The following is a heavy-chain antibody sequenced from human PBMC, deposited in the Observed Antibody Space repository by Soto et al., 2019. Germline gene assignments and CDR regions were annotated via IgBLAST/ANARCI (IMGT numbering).Heavy chain of an antibody. Sequence: GGSLRLSCAASGFTFSKYAMSWVRQAPGKGLEWVSGITGGGGGTYYAGSVKGRFTISRDNSENTLFLQMNSLRAEDTGIYYCAKLGGYSGRQVDYWGQGTLVTVFS. CDR3: AKLGGYSGRQVDY. D-gene: IGHD1-26*01. CDR1: GFTFSKYA. V-gene: IGHV3-23*01. CDR2: ITGGGGGT. J-gene: IGHJ4*02.